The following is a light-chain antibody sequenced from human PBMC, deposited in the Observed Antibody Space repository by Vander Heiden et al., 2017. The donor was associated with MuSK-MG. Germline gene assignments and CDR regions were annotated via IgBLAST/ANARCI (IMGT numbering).Light chain of an antibody. Sequence: QSVLTQPPSVSGAPGQRVTISCTGSSSNIGAGYDVHWYQQLPRTAPKLLIYGDRNRPSGVPDRFSGSTSGTSASLAISGPQAEDEAEYYCQSYDSSLSAGVFGGGTKVTVL. CDR1: SSNIGAGYD. CDR3: QSYDSSLSAGV. CDR2: GDR. V-gene: IGLV1-40*01. J-gene: IGLJ3*02.